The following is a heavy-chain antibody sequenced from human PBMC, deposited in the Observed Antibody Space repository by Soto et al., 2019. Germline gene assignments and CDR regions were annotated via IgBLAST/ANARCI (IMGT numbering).Heavy chain of an antibody. CDR2: VSGNGGST. CDR1: GFTFSSYA. D-gene: IGHD6-19*01. J-gene: IGHJ4*02. V-gene: IGHV3-23*01. Sequence: GGSLRLSCAASGFTFSSYAMSWVRQAPGKGLEWVSGVSGNGGSTYYADTVKGRFTISRDNSKSTLYLQMNSLRAEDTAVYYCAKGVAGTGELDYWGQGTLVTVSS. CDR3: AKGVAGTGELDY.